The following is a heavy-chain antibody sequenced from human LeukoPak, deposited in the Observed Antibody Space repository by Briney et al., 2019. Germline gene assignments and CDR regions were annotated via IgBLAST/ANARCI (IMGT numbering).Heavy chain of an antibody. CDR2: ISAYNGNT. V-gene: IGHV1-18*01. J-gene: IGHJ5*02. CDR1: GYTFTSYG. CDR3: ARDLYCSSTSCPLGWWFDP. D-gene: IGHD2-2*01. Sequence: ASLKVSCKASGYTFTSYGISWVRQAPGQGLEWMGWISAYNGNTNYAQELQGRVTMTTDTSTSTAYMELRSLRSDDTAVYYCARDLYCSSTSCPLGWWFDPWGQGTLVTVSS.